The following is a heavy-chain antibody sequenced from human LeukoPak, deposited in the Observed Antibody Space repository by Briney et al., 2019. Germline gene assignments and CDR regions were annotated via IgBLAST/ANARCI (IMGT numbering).Heavy chain of an antibody. CDR1: GYAFTSYG. CDR2: ISAYNGNT. D-gene: IGHD2-15*01. J-gene: IGHJ4*02. Sequence: ASVKVSCKASGYAFTSYGISWVRQAPGQGLEWMGWISAYNGNTNYAQKLQGRVTMTKDTSTSTAYMELRSLRSDDTAVYYCAREGLSSSGVYYFDYWGQGTLVTVSS. V-gene: IGHV1-18*01. CDR3: AREGLSSSGVYYFDY.